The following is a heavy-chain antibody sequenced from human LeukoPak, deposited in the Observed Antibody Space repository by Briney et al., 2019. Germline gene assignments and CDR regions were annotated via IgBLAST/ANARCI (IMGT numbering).Heavy chain of an antibody. D-gene: IGHD6-13*01. CDR3: ASIMAAAGTDY. Sequence: SETRSLTCTVSGYSISSGYYWAWIRQPPGKGLEWIGSIYHSGSTYYNPSLKSRVTISVDTSKNQFSLKLSSVTAADTAVYYCASIMAAAGTDYWGQGTLVTVSS. CDR2: IYHSGST. V-gene: IGHV4-38-2*02. J-gene: IGHJ4*02. CDR1: GYSISSGYY.